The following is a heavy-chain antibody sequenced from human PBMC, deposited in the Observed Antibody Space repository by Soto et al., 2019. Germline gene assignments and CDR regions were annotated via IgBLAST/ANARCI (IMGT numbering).Heavy chain of an antibody. V-gene: IGHV1-46*03. D-gene: IGHD2-2*01. CDR2: INPSDGTT. CDR3: VRGSKRWRWHFDL. Sequence: QVQLVQSGPEVKEPGASVRVSCEASGYTFTGHYLYWVRQAPGQGLEWMGIINPSDGTTTYAQKFEGRVTMSRDTSTSSVYMEMSSLTYEDTAVYYCVRGSKRWRWHFDLWGRGTLVTISS. J-gene: IGHJ2*01. CDR1: GYTFTGHY.